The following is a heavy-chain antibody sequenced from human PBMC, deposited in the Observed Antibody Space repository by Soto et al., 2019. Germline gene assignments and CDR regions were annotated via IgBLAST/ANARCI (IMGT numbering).Heavy chain of an antibody. V-gene: IGHV3-15*01. CDR2: IKSKTDGGTT. CDR1: GFTFSNAW. D-gene: IGHD3-9*01. CDR3: TTRPLELYYDILTGYWGRDPYYMDV. J-gene: IGHJ6*03. Sequence: GGSLRLSCAASGFTFSNAWMSWVRQAPGKGLEWVGRIKSKTDGGTTDYAAPVKGRFTISRDNSKNTLYLQMNSLKTEDNAVYYCTTRPLELYYDILTGYWGRDPYYMDVWGKGTTVTVSS.